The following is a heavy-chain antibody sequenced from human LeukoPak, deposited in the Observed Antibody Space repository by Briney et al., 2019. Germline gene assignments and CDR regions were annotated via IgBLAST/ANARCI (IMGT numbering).Heavy chain of an antibody. CDR2: IKQDGSEG. CDR1: GFTFSDYW. Sequence: PGGSLRLSCAASGFTFSDYWMTWVRQAPGKGLEWVANIKQDGSEGYYVDSVKGRFTVSRDNAKNSLYLQMNSLRAEDTAVYYCATYSSLNAREFQYWGQGTLVTVSS. V-gene: IGHV3-7*01. J-gene: IGHJ1*01. CDR3: ATYSSLNAREFQY. D-gene: IGHD3-22*01.